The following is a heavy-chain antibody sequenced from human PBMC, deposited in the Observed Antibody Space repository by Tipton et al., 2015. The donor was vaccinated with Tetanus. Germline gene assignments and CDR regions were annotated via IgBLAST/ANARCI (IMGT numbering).Heavy chain of an antibody. Sequence: AVSGFIFSSYGIHWVRQAPGKGLEWVAVSWYDGTDKYYADSVKGRFTISRDNSKNTLYLQMNSLRAEGTAVYYCAREADCSGGSCFSGDFDNWGQGTQVTVSS. CDR1: GFIFSSYG. CDR3: AREADCSGGSCFSGDFDN. V-gene: IGHV3-33*01. J-gene: IGHJ4*02. D-gene: IGHD2-15*01. CDR2: SWYDGTDK.